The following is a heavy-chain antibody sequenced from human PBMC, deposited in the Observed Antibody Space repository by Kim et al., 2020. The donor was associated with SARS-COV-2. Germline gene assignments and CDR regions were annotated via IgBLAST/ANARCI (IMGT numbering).Heavy chain of an antibody. CDR1: GFTFSSYA. D-gene: IGHD2-21*01. CDR2: ISYGGSNK. Sequence: GGSLRLSCAASGFTFSSYAMHWVRQAPGKGLEWVAVISYGGSNKYYADSVKGRFTISRDNSKNTLYLQMNSLRAEDTAVYYCARDGPRYKPYCGGDCSYGYDLWGRGTLVTVSS. CDR3: ARDGPRYKPYCGGDCSYGYDL. J-gene: IGHJ2*01. V-gene: IGHV3-30-3*01.